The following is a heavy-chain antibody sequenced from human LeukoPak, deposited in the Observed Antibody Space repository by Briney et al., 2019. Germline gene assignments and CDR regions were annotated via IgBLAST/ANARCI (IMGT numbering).Heavy chain of an antibody. CDR3: ARVAVAAPFFDY. V-gene: IGHV4-34*01. D-gene: IGHD6-19*01. CDR2: INHSGST. Sequence: SETLSLTCAVYGGAFSGYDWSWIRQPPGKGLEWIGKINHSGSTNYNPSLKSRVTISVDTYKNQFSLKLSSVTAADTAVCYCARVAVAAPFFDYWGQGTLVTVSS. CDR1: GGAFSGYD. J-gene: IGHJ4*02.